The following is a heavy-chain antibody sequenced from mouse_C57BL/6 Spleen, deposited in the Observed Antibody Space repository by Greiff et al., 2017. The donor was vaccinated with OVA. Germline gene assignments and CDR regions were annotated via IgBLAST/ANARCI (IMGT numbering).Heavy chain of an antibody. J-gene: IGHJ3*01. D-gene: IGHD1-1*01. Sequence: VQRVESGPELVKPGASVKISCKASGYSFTSYYIHWVKQRPGQGLEWIGWIYPGSGNTKYNEKFKGKATLTADTSSSTAYMQLSSLTSEDSAVYYCARCYYGSSYGFAYWGQGTLVTVSA. V-gene: IGHV1-66*01. CDR2: IYPGSGNT. CDR3: ARCYYGSSYGFAY. CDR1: GYSFTSYY.